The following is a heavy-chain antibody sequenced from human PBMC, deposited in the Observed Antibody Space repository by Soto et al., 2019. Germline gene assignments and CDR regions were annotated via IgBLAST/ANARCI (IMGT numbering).Heavy chain of an antibody. V-gene: IGHV1-69*01. Sequence: QVQLVQSGAEVKKPGSSVKVSCKASGGTFSSYAISWVRQAPGQGLEWMGGIIPIFGTANYAQKFQGRVTITADESTNTAYMELSSLRAEDTAVYYCAIYIVRYRDAFDIWGQVTMVTVSS. J-gene: IGHJ3*02. D-gene: IGHD3-16*02. CDR2: IIPIFGTA. CDR3: AIYIVRYRDAFDI. CDR1: GGTFSSYA.